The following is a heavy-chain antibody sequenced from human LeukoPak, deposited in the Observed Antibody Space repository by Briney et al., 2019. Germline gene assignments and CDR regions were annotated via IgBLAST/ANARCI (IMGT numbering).Heavy chain of an antibody. CDR2: ISAYNGNT. CDR3: ARDCSSTSCFHFYYYYYYGMDV. D-gene: IGHD2-2*01. Sequence: EASVKVSCKASGYTFTSYGISWVRQAPGQGLEWMGWISAYNGNTNYAQKLQGRVTMTTDTSTSTAYMELRSLRSDDTAVYYCARDCSSTSCFHFYYYYYYGMDVWGQGTTVTVSS. CDR1: GYTFTSYG. V-gene: IGHV1-18*01. J-gene: IGHJ6*02.